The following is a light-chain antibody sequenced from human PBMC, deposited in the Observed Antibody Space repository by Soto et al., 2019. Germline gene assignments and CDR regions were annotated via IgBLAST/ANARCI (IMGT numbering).Light chain of an antibody. J-gene: IGLJ1*01. CDR3: KSYAGSNTYV. CDR2: EVV. V-gene: IGLV2-8*01. CDR1: KSDIGVYDF. Sequence: THPPSAPGSPGQSVTISCTGTKSDIGVYDFVSWYQHHPGKAPRLIIYEVVRRPSGVPDRFSGSKSGNTASLTVSGLQAADEADYFCKSYAGSNTYVFGSGTKVTVL.